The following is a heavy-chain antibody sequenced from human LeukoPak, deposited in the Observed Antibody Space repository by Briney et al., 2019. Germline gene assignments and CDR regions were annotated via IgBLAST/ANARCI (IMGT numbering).Heavy chain of an antibody. CDR2: MNRSGST. J-gene: IGHJ4*02. CDR3: ARVKYYIGAYDY. CDR1: GGSLSDYY. V-gene: IGHV4-34*01. D-gene: IGHD3-10*01. Sequence: SETLSLTCAVVGGSLSDYYWSWIRQSPGKGLEWIAGMNRSGSTNYNPSLKSRVTISVDTSKSQFSLKLSSVTAADTAVYFCARVKYYIGAYDYWGQGVLVTVSS.